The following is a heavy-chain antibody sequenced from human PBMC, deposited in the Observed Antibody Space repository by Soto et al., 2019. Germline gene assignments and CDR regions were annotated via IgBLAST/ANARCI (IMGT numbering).Heavy chain of an antibody. Sequence: SETLSLTCAVSGGSISSGGYSWSWIRQPPGKGLEWIGYIYHSGSTYYNPSLKSRVTISVDRSKNQFSLKLSSVTAADTAVYYCASLEGGTILGVAEWESYYFEYWGQGTLVSV. CDR3: ASLEGGTILGVAEWESYYFEY. CDR1: GGSISSGGYS. V-gene: IGHV4-30-2*01. D-gene: IGHD3-3*01. CDR2: IYHSGST. J-gene: IGHJ4*02.